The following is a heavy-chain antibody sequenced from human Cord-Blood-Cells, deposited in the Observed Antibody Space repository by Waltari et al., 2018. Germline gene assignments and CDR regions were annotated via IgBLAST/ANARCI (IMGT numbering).Heavy chain of an antibody. CDR1: GGSISSYY. D-gene: IGHD3-3*01. CDR2: IYTSWST. V-gene: IGHV4-4*07. CDR3: ARDGLPYYDFWSGYPPNYYMDV. Sequence: QVQLQESGPGLVKPSETLSLTCTVSGGSISSYYWSWIRQPAGKGLEWIGRIYTSWSTNYTPSRSSRGTMSVDTSKNQFSLKLSSVTAADTAVYYCARDGLPYYDFWSGYPPNYYMDVWGKGTTVTVSS. J-gene: IGHJ6*03.